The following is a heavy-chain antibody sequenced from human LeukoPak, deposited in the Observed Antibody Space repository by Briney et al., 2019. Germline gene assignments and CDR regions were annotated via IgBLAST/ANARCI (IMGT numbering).Heavy chain of an antibody. V-gene: IGHV3-23*01. D-gene: IGHD3-16*02. J-gene: IGHJ4*02. CDR1: GFTFSSYA. Sequence: GGSLRLSCAASGFTFSSYAMSWVRQAPGKGLEWVSAISGSDGSTYYADSVKGRFTISRDNSKNTLYLQMNSLRAEDTAVYYCAGGGYDYVWGSYRPGDYWGQGTLVTVSS. CDR3: AGGGYDYVWGSYRPGDY. CDR2: ISGSDGST.